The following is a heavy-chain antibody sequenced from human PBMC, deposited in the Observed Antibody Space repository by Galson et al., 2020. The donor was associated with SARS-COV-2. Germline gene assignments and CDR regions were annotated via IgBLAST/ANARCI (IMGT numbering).Heavy chain of an antibody. D-gene: IGHD2-15*01. CDR1: GFNFNNPW. CDR2: VSPDGTIT. J-gene: IGHJ4*02. V-gene: IGHV3-74*01. CDR3: VRDNDALFATGPNFEN. Sequence: GESLKISCTASGFNFNNPWIHWVRRTPGTGLMWVSRVSPDGTITTYADGVRGRFTISRDNAKNTVYLQMNSLRPEDAAVYYCVRDNDALFATGPNFENWGQVTLVTGFS.